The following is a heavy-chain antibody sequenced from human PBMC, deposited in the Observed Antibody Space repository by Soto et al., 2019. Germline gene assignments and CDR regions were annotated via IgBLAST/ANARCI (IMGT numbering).Heavy chain of an antibody. CDR1: GGTFSSYA. D-gene: IGHD5-12*01. CDR3: ASVRDGYNWARFDY. CDR2: IIPIFGTA. V-gene: IGHV1-69*06. Sequence: GASVKVSCKASGGTFSSYAISWVRQAPGQGLEWMGGIIPIFGTANYAQKFQGRVTITADKSTSTAYMELSSLRSEDTAVYYCASVRDGYNWARFDYWGQGTLVTVSS. J-gene: IGHJ4*02.